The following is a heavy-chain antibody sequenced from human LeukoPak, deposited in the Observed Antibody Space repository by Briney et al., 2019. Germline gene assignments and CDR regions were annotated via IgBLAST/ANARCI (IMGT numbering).Heavy chain of an antibody. CDR1: GFTFSTYE. V-gene: IGHV3-48*03. CDR2: ISSSGGTI. CDR3: AREGGVNYYDLDYFDY. Sequence: GGSLRLSCVGSGFTFSTYEMTWVRQAPGKGLEWVSYISSSGGTIYYADSVKGRFTISRDNAKNSLYLQMDSLRAEDTAVYYCAREGGVNYYDLDYFDYWGQGTLITVSS. J-gene: IGHJ4*02. D-gene: IGHD3-22*01.